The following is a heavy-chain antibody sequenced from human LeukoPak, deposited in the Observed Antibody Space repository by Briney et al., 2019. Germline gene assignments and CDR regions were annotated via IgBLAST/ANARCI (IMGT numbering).Heavy chain of an antibody. CDR2: INSDGSST. D-gene: IGHD1-14*01. V-gene: IGHV3-74*01. CDR3: ARDSQGWLPELGFDY. Sequence: PGGSLRLSCAASGFTFSSYWMHWVRQAPGKGLVWVSRINSDGSSTSYADSAKGRFTISRDNAKNTLYLQMNSLRAEDTAVYYCARDSQGWLPELGFDYWGQGTLVTVSS. CDR1: GFTFSSYW. J-gene: IGHJ4*02.